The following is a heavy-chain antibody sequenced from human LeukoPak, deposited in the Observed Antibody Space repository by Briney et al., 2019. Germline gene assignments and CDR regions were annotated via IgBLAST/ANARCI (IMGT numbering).Heavy chain of an antibody. CDR3: ARDRTMVRGLANYFYGMDV. J-gene: IGHJ6*02. CDR1: GFTFDDYG. Sequence: GGSLRLSCAASGFTFDDYGMSWVRQAPGKGLEWVSGINWNGGSTGYADSVKGRFTISRDNAKNSLYLQMNSLRAEDTAVYYCARDRTMVRGLANYFYGMDVWGQGTTVIVSS. D-gene: IGHD3-10*01. CDR2: INWNGGST. V-gene: IGHV3-20*04.